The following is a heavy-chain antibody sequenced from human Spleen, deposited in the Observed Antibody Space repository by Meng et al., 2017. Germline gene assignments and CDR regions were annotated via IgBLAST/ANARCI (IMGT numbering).Heavy chain of an antibody. Sequence: QVQLVQSGAEVKKPGSSVKVSCKASGGTFSRHTITWVRQAPGQGLEWMGGFIPIFGTANYAQKFQDRVTITADESTGTAYMELSSLRSEDTAVYYCARGPQMATIGSLDYWGQGTLVTVSS. D-gene: IGHD5-24*01. CDR2: FIPIFGTA. CDR3: ARGPQMATIGSLDY. V-gene: IGHV1-69*01. J-gene: IGHJ4*02. CDR1: GGTFSRHT.